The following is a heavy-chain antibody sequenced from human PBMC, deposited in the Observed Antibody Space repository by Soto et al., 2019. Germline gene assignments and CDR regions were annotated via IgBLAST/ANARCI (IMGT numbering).Heavy chain of an antibody. D-gene: IGHD3-10*01. V-gene: IGHV1-2*02. Sequence: ASVKVSCKXSGYTFTGYYMHWVRQAPGQGLEWMGWINPNSGGTNYAQKFQGRVTMTRDTSISTAYMELSRLRSDDTAVYYCARPLWFGELLGWFDPWGQGTLVTVSS. J-gene: IGHJ5*02. CDR2: INPNSGGT. CDR3: ARPLWFGELLGWFDP. CDR1: GYTFTGYY.